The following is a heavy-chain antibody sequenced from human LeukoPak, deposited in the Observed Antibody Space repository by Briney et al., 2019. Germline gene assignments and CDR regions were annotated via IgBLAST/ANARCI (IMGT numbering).Heavy chain of an antibody. Sequence: GGSLRLSCAASGFSVSSNYMSWVRQAPGKGLEWVASIKHDGSEKYYVDSVRGRFTISRDNTMNSLYLQMSSLRAEDTAVYYCATDRGWRTSGYYLYYFEYWGQGTLVTYSS. CDR1: GFSVSSNY. CDR2: IKHDGSEK. V-gene: IGHV3-7*01. CDR3: ATDRGWRTSGYYLYYFEY. J-gene: IGHJ4*02. D-gene: IGHD3-3*01.